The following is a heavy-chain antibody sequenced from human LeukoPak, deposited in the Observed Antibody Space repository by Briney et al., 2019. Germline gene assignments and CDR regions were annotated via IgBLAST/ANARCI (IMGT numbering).Heavy chain of an antibody. D-gene: IGHD3-3*01. CDR3: AKVHLRFSPFDP. Sequence: PSETLSLTCSVSGVSISSYYWSWIRQPPGKGLEWIGYIYSSGSTNYNPSLKSRVTISVDTSKNQFSLKLTSVTAADTAVYYCAKVHLRFSPFDPRGQGTLVIVSS. CDR1: GVSISSYY. CDR2: IYSSGST. V-gene: IGHV4-59*01. J-gene: IGHJ5*02.